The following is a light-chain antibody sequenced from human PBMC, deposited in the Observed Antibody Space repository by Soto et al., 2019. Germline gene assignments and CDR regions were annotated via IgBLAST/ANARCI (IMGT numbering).Light chain of an antibody. J-gene: IGLJ1*01. CDR3: QTWHSSNENV. Sequence: SYELTQPPSVSVSPGQTATLTCSGDNLEQKDSCWYQQKPGQSPMLVIHQDPQRPAGIPERFSGSKSGNTATLTISGTQATDEADYYCQTWHSSNENVFGTGTKLTVL. CDR1: NLEQKD. V-gene: IGLV3-1*01. CDR2: QDP.